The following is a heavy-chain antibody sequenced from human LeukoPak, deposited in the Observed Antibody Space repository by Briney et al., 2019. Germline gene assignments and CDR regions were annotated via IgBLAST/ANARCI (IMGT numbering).Heavy chain of an antibody. J-gene: IGHJ4*02. Sequence: SETLSLTCAVSGGSISSGGYSWSWIRRPPGKGLEWIGYIYHSGSTYYNPSPKSRVTISVDRSKNQFSLKLSSVTAADTAVYYCTRSVAGTFDYWGQGTLVTVSS. CDR3: TRSVAGTFDY. D-gene: IGHD6-19*01. CDR2: IYHSGST. CDR1: GGSISSGGYS. V-gene: IGHV4-30-2*01.